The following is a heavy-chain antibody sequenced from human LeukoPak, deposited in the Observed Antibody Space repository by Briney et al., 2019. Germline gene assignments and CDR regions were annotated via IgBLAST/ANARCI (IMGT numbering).Heavy chain of an antibody. CDR3: ARDPYSGNYGNDYYYYMDV. D-gene: IGHD1-26*01. J-gene: IGHJ6*03. CDR2: ITSSGTHI. CDR1: GFTFSSFN. V-gene: IGHV3-21*01. Sequence: GGSLRLSCAASGFTFSSFNMNWVRQAPGKAKEWVSSITSSGTHIFYADSVRGRFTISRDNAKNSLYLQMDSLGPDDTAVYYCARDPYSGNYGNDYYYYMDVWGKGTTVTISS.